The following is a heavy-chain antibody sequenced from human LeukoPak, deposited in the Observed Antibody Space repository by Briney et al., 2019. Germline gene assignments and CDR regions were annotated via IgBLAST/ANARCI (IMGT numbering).Heavy chain of an antibody. D-gene: IGHD4-17*01. CDR1: GGTFSSYA. V-gene: IGHV1-69*06. J-gene: IGHJ4*02. CDR3: VRDEDYGIYVNFDF. CDR2: IIPIFGTA. Sequence: SVKVSCKASGGTFSSYAISWVRQAPGQGLEWMGGIIPIFGTANYAQKFQGRVTITADKSTSTAYMELRSLRSDDTAVYYCVRDEDYGIYVNFDFWGQGALVTVSS.